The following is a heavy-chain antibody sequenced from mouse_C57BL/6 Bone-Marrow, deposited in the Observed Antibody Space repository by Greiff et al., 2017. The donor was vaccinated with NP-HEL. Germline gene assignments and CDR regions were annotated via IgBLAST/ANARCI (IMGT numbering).Heavy chain of an antibody. D-gene: IGHD2-4*01. CDR2: IDPSDSYT. CDR3: AREGVYDYDGVAY. Sequence: QVQLQQSGAELVKPGASVKLSCKASGYTFTSYWMQWVKQRPGQGLEWIGEIDPSDSYTNYNQKFKGKATLTVDTSSSTAYMQLSSLTSEDSAVYYCAREGVYDYDGVAYWGQGTLVTVSA. V-gene: IGHV1-50*01. J-gene: IGHJ3*01. CDR1: GYTFTSYW.